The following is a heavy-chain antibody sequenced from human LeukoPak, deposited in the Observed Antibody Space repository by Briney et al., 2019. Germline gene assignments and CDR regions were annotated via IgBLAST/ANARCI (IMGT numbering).Heavy chain of an antibody. CDR1: GYTFTSYG. CDR3: ARGTTHYSTISTFDY. D-gene: IGHD4-11*01. Sequence: GASVKVSCKASGYTFTSYGISWVRQAPGQGLEWMGWISAYNGNTNYAQKLQGRVTMTTGTSTSTAYMELRSLRSDDTAVYYCARGTTHYSTISTFDYWGQGTLVTVSS. V-gene: IGHV1-18*01. J-gene: IGHJ4*02. CDR2: ISAYNGNT.